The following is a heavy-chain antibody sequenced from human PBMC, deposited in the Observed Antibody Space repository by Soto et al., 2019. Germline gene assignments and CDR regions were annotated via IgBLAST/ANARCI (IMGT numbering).Heavy chain of an antibody. V-gene: IGHV1-69*06. J-gene: IGHJ5*01. Sequence: VQLVQSGAEVRKPGSSVRVSCETSGDTFNSHTINWLRQAPGQGLEWMGGIIPVFGSPTYSQKFQARLTITADTSTQTAYMELSSLTSGDTAFYFCARDITGTNNWFESWGQGTLVTVSS. CDR1: GDTFNSHT. CDR3: ARDITGTNNWFES. CDR2: IIPVFGSP. D-gene: IGHD1-20*01.